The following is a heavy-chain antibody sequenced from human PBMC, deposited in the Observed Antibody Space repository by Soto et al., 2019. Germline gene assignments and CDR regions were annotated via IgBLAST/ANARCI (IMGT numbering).Heavy chain of an antibody. CDR2: ISSSGSTI. Sequence: QVQLVESGGGLVKPGGSLRLSCAASGFTFSDYYMSWIRQAPGKGLEWVSYISSSGSTIYYADSVKGRFTISRDNAKNSQYLQMNSLRAEDTAVYYCARDSGGIRGYSGYDPDSYYFDYWGQGTLVTVSS. CDR1: GFTFSDYY. J-gene: IGHJ4*02. CDR3: ARDSGGIRGYSGYDPDSYYFDY. V-gene: IGHV3-11*01. D-gene: IGHD5-12*01.